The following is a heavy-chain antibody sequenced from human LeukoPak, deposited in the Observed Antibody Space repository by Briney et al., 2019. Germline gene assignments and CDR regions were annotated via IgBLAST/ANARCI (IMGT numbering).Heavy chain of an antibody. CDR1: GYTFTGYY. V-gene: IGHV1-2*02. D-gene: IGHD2-2*01. CDR2: INPNSGGT. CDR3: AREGGSSSYYFDY. J-gene: IGHJ4*02. Sequence: ASVKVSCKASGYTFTGYYMHWVRQAPGQGLEWMGWINPNSGGTNYAQKFQGRVTMTRDTSISTAYMELSRLRSDDTAVYYCAREGGSSSYYFDYWGQGTLVTVSS.